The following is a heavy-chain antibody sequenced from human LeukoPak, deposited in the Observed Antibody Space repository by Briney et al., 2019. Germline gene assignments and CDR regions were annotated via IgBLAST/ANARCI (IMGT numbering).Heavy chain of an antibody. Sequence: PGGSLRLSCAASGFSFSSYWMDWVRQAPGKGLVWVSRISSDGSTTRYADSAKGRFTISRDNAKNTLYLQMNSLRAEDTAVYYCARGTPSRSVDYWGQGTLVTAAS. CDR1: GFSFSSYW. J-gene: IGHJ4*02. CDR2: ISSDGSTT. V-gene: IGHV3-74*01. CDR3: ARGTPSRSVDY. D-gene: IGHD2-2*01.